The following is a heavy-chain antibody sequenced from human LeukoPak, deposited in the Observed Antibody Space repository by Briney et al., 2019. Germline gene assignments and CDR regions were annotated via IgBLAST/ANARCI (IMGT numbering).Heavy chain of an antibody. V-gene: IGHV4-34*01. D-gene: IGHD2-2*02. J-gene: IGHJ5*02. CDR3: ARDFVGYCSSTSCYRFDP. Sequence: PSETLSLTCGVYGESFSGYLWSWIRQPPGEGLEWIGEINHSGSTNYNPSLKSRVTMSVDTSKNQFSLKLSSVTAADTAVYYCARDFVGYCSSTSCYRFDPWGQGTLVTVSS. CDR1: GESFSGYL. CDR2: INHSGST.